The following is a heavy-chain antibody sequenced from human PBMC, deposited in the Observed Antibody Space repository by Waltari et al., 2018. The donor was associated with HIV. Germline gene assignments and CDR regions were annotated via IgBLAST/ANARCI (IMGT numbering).Heavy chain of an antibody. CDR1: GFTFSNYA. CDR3: AKVTVGVWYFDL. J-gene: IGHJ2*01. CDR2: ISGSDGST. Sequence: EVQLLESGGSLVQPGGSLRLSCAASGFTFSNYAMNWVRQAPGMGLELVSAISGSDGSTNYADSVKGRFTISRDNSKNTLYLQMTSLRAEDTAVYYCAKVTVGVWYFDLWGRGTLVTVSS. D-gene: IGHD2-21*02. V-gene: IGHV3-23*01.